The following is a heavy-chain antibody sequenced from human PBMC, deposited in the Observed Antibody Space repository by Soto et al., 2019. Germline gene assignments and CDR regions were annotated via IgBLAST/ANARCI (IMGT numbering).Heavy chain of an antibody. J-gene: IGHJ4*02. CDR2: IDFTGAGT. V-gene: IGHV3-23*01. CDR1: GFPFSSYA. D-gene: IGHD6-6*01. CDR3: ARIFSSSSFYFDF. Sequence: GGSLRLSCAASGFPFSSYAMSWVRHAPDKGLEWVAEIDFTGAGTYYADSVKGRFTISRDNSKNTLYLQMSSLRAEDTAVYLCARIFSSSSFYFDFWGQGTMVTVYS.